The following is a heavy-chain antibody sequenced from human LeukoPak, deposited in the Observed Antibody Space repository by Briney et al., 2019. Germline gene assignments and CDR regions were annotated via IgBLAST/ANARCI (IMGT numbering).Heavy chain of an antibody. V-gene: IGHV3-21*01. CDR2: ISSSSSYT. Sequence: GGSLRLSCAASGLTFSSYSMNWVRQAPGKGLEWVSYISSSSSYTYYADSVKGRFTISRDNAKNSLYLQMNSPRAEDTAVYYCARVVSVAWSERRPGYYYMDVWGKGTTVTVSS. CDR3: ARVVSVAWSERRPGYYYMDV. J-gene: IGHJ6*03. CDR1: GLTFSSYS. D-gene: IGHD1-1*01.